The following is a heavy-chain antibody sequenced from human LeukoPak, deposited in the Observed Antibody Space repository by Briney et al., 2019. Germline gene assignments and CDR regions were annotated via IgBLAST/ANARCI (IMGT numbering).Heavy chain of an antibody. V-gene: IGHV3-7*01. Sequence: GGSLRLSCAAPGFTFDDHGMNWVRQAPGKGLEWVANIKQDGSEKYYVDSVKGRFTISRDNAKNSLYLQMNSLRAEDTAVYYCARDFEQNTFDYWGLGTLVTVSS. CDR3: ARDFEQNTFDY. CDR2: IKQDGSEK. J-gene: IGHJ4*02. CDR1: GFTFDDHG.